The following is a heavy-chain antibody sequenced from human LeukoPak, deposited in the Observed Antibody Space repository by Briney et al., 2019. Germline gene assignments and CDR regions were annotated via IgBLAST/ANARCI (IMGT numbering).Heavy chain of an antibody. Sequence: GASVKVSCKASGYTFTSYGISWVRQAPGQGLEWMGWISAYNGNTNYAQKLQGRVTMTTDTSASTAYMELRSLRSDDTAVHYCARDSGSYSGDYYYYMDVWGKGTTVTVSS. CDR1: GYTFTSYG. CDR3: ARDSGSYSGDYYYYMDV. CDR2: ISAYNGNT. D-gene: IGHD1-26*01. V-gene: IGHV1-18*01. J-gene: IGHJ6*03.